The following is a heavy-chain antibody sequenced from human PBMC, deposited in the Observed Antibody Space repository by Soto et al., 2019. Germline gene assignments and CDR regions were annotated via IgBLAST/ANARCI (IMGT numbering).Heavy chain of an antibody. J-gene: IGHJ6*02. CDR1: GYTFTSYY. CDR3: ARAELRYFDWLSYYYYGMGV. CDR2: INPSGGST. Sequence: ASVKVSCKASGYTFTSYYMHWVRQAPGQGLEWMGIINPSGGSTSYAQKFQGRVTMTRDTSTSTVYMELSSLRSEDTAVYHCARAELRYFDWLSYYYYGMGVWGQGTTVTVSS. D-gene: IGHD3-9*01. V-gene: IGHV1-46*01.